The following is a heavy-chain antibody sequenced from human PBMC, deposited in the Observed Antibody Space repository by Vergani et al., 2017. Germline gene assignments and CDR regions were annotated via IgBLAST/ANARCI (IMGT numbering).Heavy chain of an antibody. CDR3: AREYCSGQVECLFDY. J-gene: IGHJ4*02. CDR1: GGSISSGGYY. V-gene: IGHV4-31*03. CDR2: IYYSGST. Sequence: QVQLQESGPGLVKPSGTLSLTCTVSGGSISSGGYYWSWIRQHPGKGLEWIGYIYYSGSTYYNPSLKSRVTISVDTSKNQFSLKLSSVTAADTAVYYCAREYCSGQVECLFDYWGQGTLVTVSS. D-gene: IGHD2-15*01.